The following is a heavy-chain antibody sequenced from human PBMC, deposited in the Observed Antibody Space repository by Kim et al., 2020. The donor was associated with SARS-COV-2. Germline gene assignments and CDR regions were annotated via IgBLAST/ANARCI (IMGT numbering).Heavy chain of an antibody. CDR1: GYTFTSYD. Sequence: ASVKVSCKASGYTFTSYDINWVRQATGQGLEWMGWMNPNSGNTGYAQKFQGRVTMTRNTSISTAYMELSSLRSEDTAVYYCARGERTGWGRILPNYYYGMDVWGQGTTVTVSS. CDR3: ARGERTGWGRILPNYYYGMDV. V-gene: IGHV1-8*01. D-gene: IGHD1-1*01. CDR2: MNPNSGNT. J-gene: IGHJ6*02.